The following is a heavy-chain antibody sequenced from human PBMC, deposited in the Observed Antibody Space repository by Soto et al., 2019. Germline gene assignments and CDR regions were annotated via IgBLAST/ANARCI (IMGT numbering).Heavy chain of an antibody. D-gene: IGHD3-16*02. J-gene: IGHJ4*02. CDR2: MNPNSGNT. CDR1: GYTFISYD. CDR3: ARDMRYYDYIWGSYRYGTAPIY. V-gene: IGHV1-8*01. Sequence: ASVKVSCKASGYTFISYDINWVRQATGQGLEWMGWMNPNSGNTSYAQKFQGRVTMTTDTSMSTAYLELRSLRSDDTAVYYCARDMRYYDYIWGSYRYGTAPIYWGQGTLVTVSS.